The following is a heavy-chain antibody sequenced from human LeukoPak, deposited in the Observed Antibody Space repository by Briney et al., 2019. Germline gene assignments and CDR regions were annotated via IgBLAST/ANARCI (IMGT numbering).Heavy chain of an antibody. CDR3: TREYYGSGSYYTGKFDY. D-gene: IGHD3-10*01. CDR2: IWYDGSNK. V-gene: IGHV3-33*01. J-gene: IGHJ4*02. Sequence: PGGSLRLSCAASGFTFSSYGMHWVRQAPGKGLEWVAVIWYDGSNKYYADSVKGRFTISRDNSKNTLYLQMNSLRAEDTAVYYCTREYYGSGSYYTGKFDYWGQGTLVTVSS. CDR1: GFTFSSYG.